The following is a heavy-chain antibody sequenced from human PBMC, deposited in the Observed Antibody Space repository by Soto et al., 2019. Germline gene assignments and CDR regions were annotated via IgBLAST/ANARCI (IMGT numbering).Heavy chain of an antibody. CDR1: GFTIINYW. D-gene: IGHD3-3*01. CDR3: AKDKEDAIFGVVIYSRDYYNGMDV. V-gene: IGHV3-7*01. J-gene: IGHJ6*02. Sequence: GGSLRLSCAASGFTIINYWIIWRGHSAGKGLEWAAHINPDGSLKYYLDSVRGRFTISRDNSKNTQYLQMNSLRAEDTAVYYCAKDKEDAIFGVVIYSRDYYNGMDVWGQGTTVTVSS. CDR2: INPDGSLK.